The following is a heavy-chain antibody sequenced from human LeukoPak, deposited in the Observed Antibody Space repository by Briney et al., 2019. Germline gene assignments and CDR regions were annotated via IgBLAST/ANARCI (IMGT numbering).Heavy chain of an antibody. J-gene: IGHJ4*02. CDR2: INSDGSST. CDR3: AGYCSGGSCYVSGGY. CDR1: GFTFSSYW. V-gene: IGHV3-74*01. Sequence: PGGSLRLSCVASGFTFSSYWMHWVRQAPGKGLVWVSRINSDGSSTSYADSVKGRFTISRDNAKNTLYLQMNSLRAEDTAVYYCAGYCSGGSCYVSGGYWGQGTLVTVSS. D-gene: IGHD2-15*01.